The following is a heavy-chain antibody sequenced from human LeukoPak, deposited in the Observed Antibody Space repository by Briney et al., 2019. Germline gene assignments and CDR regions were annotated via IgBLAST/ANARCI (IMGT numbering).Heavy chain of an antibody. CDR3: ARVPGYSSFNYYYGLDV. CDR2: ISAYNGNT. J-gene: IGHJ6*02. D-gene: IGHD6-19*01. V-gene: IGHV1-18*01. Sequence: GASVKVSCKASGYTLTNYGISWVRQAPGQGLEWMGWISAYNGNTNYAQKPQGRVTMTTDTSTSTAYMELRSLRSDDTAVYYCARVPGYSSFNYYYGLDVWGQGTTVTVSS. CDR1: GYTLTNYG.